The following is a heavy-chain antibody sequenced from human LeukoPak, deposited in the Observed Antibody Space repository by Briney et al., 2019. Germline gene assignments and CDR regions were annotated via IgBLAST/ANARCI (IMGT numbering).Heavy chain of an antibody. Sequence: PSETLSLTCTVSGGSISSYYWSWIRQSPGKGLEWLGYIYYSGSTNYNPSLKSRVTISVDTSKNHFSLKLSSVTAADTAVYYCARGLGDFQHWGQGTLVTVSS. CDR2: IYYSGST. D-gene: IGHD3-16*01. CDR1: GGSISSYY. CDR3: ARGLGDFQH. V-gene: IGHV4-59*01. J-gene: IGHJ1*01.